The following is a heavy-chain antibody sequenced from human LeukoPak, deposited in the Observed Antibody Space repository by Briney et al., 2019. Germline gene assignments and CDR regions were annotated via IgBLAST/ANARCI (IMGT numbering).Heavy chain of an antibody. V-gene: IGHV3-30*02. J-gene: IGHJ5*02. Sequence: GGSLRLSCAASGFTFSSYGMHWVRQAPGKGLEWVAFIRYDGSNKYYADSVKGRFTISRDNSKNTLYLQMNSLRAEDAAVYYCARDRVVRGRGWFDPWGQGTLVTVSS. CDR3: ARDRVVRGRGWFDP. D-gene: IGHD3-10*01. CDR1: GFTFSSYG. CDR2: IRYDGSNK.